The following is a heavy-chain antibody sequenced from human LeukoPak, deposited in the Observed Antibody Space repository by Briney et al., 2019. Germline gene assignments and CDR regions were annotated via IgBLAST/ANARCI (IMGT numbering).Heavy chain of an antibody. CDR3: ARHMFPDTSIRFLEWMSAENAFDI. CDR1: GGSISSGGYY. J-gene: IGHJ3*02. Sequence: SQTLSLTCTVSGGSISSGGYYWSWIRQPPGEGLEWIGYIYYSGSTNYNPSLKSRVTISVDTSKNQFSLKLSSVTAADTAVYYCARHMFPDTSIRFLEWMSAENAFDIWGQGTMVTVSS. CDR2: IYYSGST. D-gene: IGHD3-3*01. V-gene: IGHV4-61*08.